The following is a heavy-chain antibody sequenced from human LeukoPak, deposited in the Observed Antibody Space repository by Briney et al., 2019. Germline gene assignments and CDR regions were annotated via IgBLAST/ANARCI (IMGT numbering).Heavy chain of an antibody. Sequence: SETLSLTCTVSGYCIGSGYYWGWIQQPPGKGLEWIGSIYHSGSTYYNPSLKSRVTISVDTSKNQFSLKLSSVTAADTAVYYCARADYGDTRYFDYWGQGTLVTVSS. CDR2: IYHSGST. D-gene: IGHD4-17*01. J-gene: IGHJ4*02. CDR1: GYCIGSGYY. V-gene: IGHV4-38-2*02. CDR3: ARADYGDTRYFDY.